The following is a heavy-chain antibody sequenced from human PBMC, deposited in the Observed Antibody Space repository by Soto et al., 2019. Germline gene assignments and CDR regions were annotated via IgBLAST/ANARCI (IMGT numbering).Heavy chain of an antibody. D-gene: IGHD4-17*01. V-gene: IGHV4-30-4*01. Sequence: QVQLQESGPGLVKPSQTLSLTCIVSGGSLNSGDYYWSWIRQPPGKGLEWIGYIYYSGSTYYNPPLRSRVTISIDTSKNHFFLNLSSVTAADTAVYYCARIGLTTALLWGQGTLVTVSS. J-gene: IGHJ4*02. CDR2: IYYSGST. CDR1: GGSLNSGDYY. CDR3: ARIGLTTALL.